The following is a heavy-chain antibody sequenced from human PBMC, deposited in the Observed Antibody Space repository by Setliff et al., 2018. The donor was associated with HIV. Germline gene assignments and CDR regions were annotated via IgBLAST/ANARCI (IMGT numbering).Heavy chain of an antibody. CDR1: GGSFSGYY. CDR3: ARGVRDNSGWSSYYFDY. Sequence: PSETLSLTCAVYGGSFSGYYWSWIRQPPGKGLEWIGEVTHSGSTNYNPSLESRVTTSVDTSKKQFSLRLTSVTAADTAVYYCARGVRDNSGWSSYYFDYWGQGTRVTVS. V-gene: IGHV4-34*01. CDR2: VTHSGST. D-gene: IGHD6-19*01. J-gene: IGHJ4*02.